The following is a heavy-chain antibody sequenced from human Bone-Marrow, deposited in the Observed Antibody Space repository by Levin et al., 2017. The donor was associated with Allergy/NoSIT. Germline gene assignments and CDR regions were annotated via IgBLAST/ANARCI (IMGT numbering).Heavy chain of an antibody. CDR2: INPNSGGT. Sequence: ASVKVSCKASGYTFTGYYMHWVRQAPGQGLEWMGRINPNSGGTNYAQKFQGRVTMTRDTSISTAYMELSRLRSDDTAVYYCASDHAPIRYFDWPLAEDYWGQGTLVTVSS. CDR3: ASDHAPIRYFDWPLAEDY. V-gene: IGHV1-2*06. J-gene: IGHJ4*02. D-gene: IGHD3-9*01. CDR1: GYTFTGYY.